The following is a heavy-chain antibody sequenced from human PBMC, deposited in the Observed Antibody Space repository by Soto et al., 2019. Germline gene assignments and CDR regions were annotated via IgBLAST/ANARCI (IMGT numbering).Heavy chain of an antibody. V-gene: IGHV1-69*13. D-gene: IGHD2-2*01. CDR1: GGTFSSYA. CDR3: ARDTRSVVPANPHGMDV. CDR2: IIPIFGTA. J-gene: IGHJ6*02. Sequence: SVKVSCKASGGTFSSYAISWVRQAPGQGLEWMGGIIPIFGTANYAQKFQGRVTITADESTSTVYMELSSLRSEDTAVYYCARDTRSVVPANPHGMDVWGQGTTVTVSS.